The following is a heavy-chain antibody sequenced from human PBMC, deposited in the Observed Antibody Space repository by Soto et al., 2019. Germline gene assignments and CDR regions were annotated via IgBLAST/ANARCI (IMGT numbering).Heavy chain of an antibody. CDR2: ISAYNGNT. CDR1: GYTFTSYG. Sequence: ASVKVSCKASGYTFTSYGISWVRQAPGQGLEWMGWISAYNGNTEYAQNFQGRVTMTTDTSTSTAYMELRRVRSDDTAVYYCARDGRVLAVAGTDYYYGMDVWGAVTKVAVSS. J-gene: IGHJ6*04. D-gene: IGHD6-19*01. V-gene: IGHV1-18*04. CDR3: ARDGRVLAVAGTDYYYGMDV.